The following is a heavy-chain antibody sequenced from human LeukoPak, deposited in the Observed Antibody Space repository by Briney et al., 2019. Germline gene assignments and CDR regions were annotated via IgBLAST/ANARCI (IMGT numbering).Heavy chain of an antibody. V-gene: IGHV1-69*04. Sequence: ASVKVSCKASGGTFSSYAISWVRQAPGQGLEWMGRIIPILGIANYAQKFQGRVTITADKSTSTAYMELSSLRSEDTAVYYCARRDYYDSSGYYFYWGQGTLVTVSS. J-gene: IGHJ4*02. CDR1: GGTFSSYA. CDR3: ARRDYYDSSGYYFY. D-gene: IGHD3-22*01. CDR2: IIPILGIA.